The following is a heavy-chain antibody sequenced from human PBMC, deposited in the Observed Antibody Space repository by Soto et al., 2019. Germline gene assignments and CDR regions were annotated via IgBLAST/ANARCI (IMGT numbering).Heavy chain of an antibody. D-gene: IGHD3-10*01. V-gene: IGHV4-34*01. CDR1: GGSFSGYY. CDR2: INHSGST. Sequence: SETLSLTCAVYGGSFSGYYWSWIRQPPGKGLEWIGEINHSGSTNYNPSLKSRVTISVDTSKNQFSLKLSSVTAADTAVYYCARWLGAYYYYGMDVWGQGTAVTVSS. CDR3: ARWLGAYYYYGMDV. J-gene: IGHJ6*02.